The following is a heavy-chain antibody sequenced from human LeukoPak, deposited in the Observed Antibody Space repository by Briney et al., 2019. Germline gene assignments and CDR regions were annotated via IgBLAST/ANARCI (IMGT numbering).Heavy chain of an antibody. J-gene: IGHJ4*02. CDR3: ARGYCSGGSCYSIDY. Sequence: PGGSLRLSCAASGFTFSSYWMSWVRQAPGKGLEWVANIRQDGSEKYYVDSVKGRFTISRDNAKNSLYLQTNSLRAEDTAVYYCARGYCSGGSCYSIDYWGQGTLVTVSS. V-gene: IGHV3-7*01. D-gene: IGHD2-15*01. CDR2: IRQDGSEK. CDR1: GFTFSSYW.